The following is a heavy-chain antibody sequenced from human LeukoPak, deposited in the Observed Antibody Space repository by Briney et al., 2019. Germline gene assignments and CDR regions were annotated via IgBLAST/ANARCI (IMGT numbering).Heavy chain of an antibody. CDR2: ISGSGGST. J-gene: IGHJ5*02. D-gene: IGHD3-10*01. CDR1: GFTFSSYA. CDR3: AKDYYYGSGTPPNWFDP. Sequence: GGSLRLSCAASGFTFSSYAMSWVRQAPGKGLEWVSAISGSGGSTYYADSVKGRFTISIDNSKNTLYLQMNSLRAEDTAVYYCAKDYYYGSGTPPNWFDPWGQGTLVTVSS. V-gene: IGHV3-23*01.